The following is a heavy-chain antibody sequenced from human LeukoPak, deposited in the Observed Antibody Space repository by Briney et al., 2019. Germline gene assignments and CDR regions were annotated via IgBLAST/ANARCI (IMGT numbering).Heavy chain of an antibody. CDR1: GYTLTELS. V-gene: IGHV1-24*01. Sequence: ASVKVSCKVSGYTLTELSMHWVRQAPGKGLEWMGGFDPEGGETIYAQKFQGRVTMTEDTSTDTAYMELSSLRSEDTAVYYCATGPRVVDDAFDIWGQGTMVTVSS. CDR3: ATGPRVVDDAFDI. CDR2: FDPEGGET. D-gene: IGHD2-2*01. J-gene: IGHJ3*02.